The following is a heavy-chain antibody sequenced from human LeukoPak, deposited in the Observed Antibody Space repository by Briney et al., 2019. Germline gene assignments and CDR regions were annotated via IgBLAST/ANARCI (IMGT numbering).Heavy chain of an antibody. CDR2: ISSSGSTI. D-gene: IGHD3-10*02. CDR1: GFTFSSYE. J-gene: IGHJ6*04. CDR3: AELGITMIGGV. V-gene: IGHV3-48*03. Sequence: GGSLRLSCAASGFTFSSYEMNWVRQAPGKGLEWVSYISSSGSTIYYADSVKGRFTISRDNAKNSLNLQMDSLRAEDTAVYYCAELGITMIGGVWGKGTTVTISS.